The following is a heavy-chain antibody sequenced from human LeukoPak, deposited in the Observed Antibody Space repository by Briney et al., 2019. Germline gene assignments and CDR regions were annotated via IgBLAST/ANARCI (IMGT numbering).Heavy chain of an antibody. Sequence: SETLSLTCAVSGGSISSGGYSWSWIRQPPGKGLEWIGYIYHSGSTYYNPSLKSRLTISVDRSKNQFSLKLSSVTAADTAVYYCARDQNFYGSGRRPYFDYWGQGTLVTVSS. D-gene: IGHD3-10*01. V-gene: IGHV4-30-2*01. CDR2: IYHSGST. CDR1: GGSISSGGYS. CDR3: ARDQNFYGSGRRPYFDY. J-gene: IGHJ4*02.